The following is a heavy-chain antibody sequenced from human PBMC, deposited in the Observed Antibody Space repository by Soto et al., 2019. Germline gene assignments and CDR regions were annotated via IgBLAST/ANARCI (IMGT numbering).Heavy chain of an antibody. Sequence: ASVKVSCKTSGYTFTTYGIHWVRQAPGQRLEWMGWINAGNGDTKYSQKFQGRVTITRDASASTAYMELSSLRSEDTAVYYCARNIVVVPAAIRGGGYYYGMDVGGQGTTVTVSS. V-gene: IGHV1-3*01. D-gene: IGHD2-2*02. CDR3: ARNIVVVPAAIRGGGYYYGMDV. J-gene: IGHJ6*02. CDR1: GYTFTTYG. CDR2: INAGNGDT.